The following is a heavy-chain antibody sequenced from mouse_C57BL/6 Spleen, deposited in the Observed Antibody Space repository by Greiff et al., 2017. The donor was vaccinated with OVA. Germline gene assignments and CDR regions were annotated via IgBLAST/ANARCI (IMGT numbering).Heavy chain of an antibody. CDR1: GYTFTSYG. J-gene: IGHJ2*01. D-gene: IGHD2-4*01. CDR2: IYPRSGNT. CDR3: ARRGYDYDD. V-gene: IGHV1-81*01. Sequence: QVQLQQSGAELARPGASVKLSCKASGYTFTSYGISWVKQRTGQGLEWIGEIYPRSGNTYYNEKFKGKATLTADKSSSTAYMELRSLTSEDSAVYFCARRGYDYDDWGQGTTLTVSS.